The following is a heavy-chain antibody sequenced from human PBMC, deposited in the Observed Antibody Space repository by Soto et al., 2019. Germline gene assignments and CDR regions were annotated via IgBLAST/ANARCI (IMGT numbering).Heavy chain of an antibody. CDR2: IIPILDVS. D-gene: IGHD2-21*02. J-gene: IGHJ2*01. CDR3: ATEKGIGVVTATADVDL. V-gene: IGHV1-69*04. Sequence: QVQLVQSGAEVKKPGSSVKVSCKASGGTFSSYTISWVRQAPGQGLEWMGRIIPILDVSNYAQKFQGRVTITADKSTSTAYMELSSLRAEDTAVYYCATEKGIGVVTATADVDLWGRGTLVTVSS. CDR1: GGTFSSYT.